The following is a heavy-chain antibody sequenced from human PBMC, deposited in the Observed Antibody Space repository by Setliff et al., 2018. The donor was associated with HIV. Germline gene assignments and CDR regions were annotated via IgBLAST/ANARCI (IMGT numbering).Heavy chain of an antibody. D-gene: IGHD3-16*01. J-gene: IGHJ4*02. Sequence: PGESLKISCAASGFTFRSHWMSWVRQAPGKGLEWVANIKEDGSEKYYVDSVKGRFTVSRDNAENSVYLQMNGLRVDDTALYYCTRDGGEYWGEGTLVTVSS. V-gene: IGHV3-7*03. CDR1: GFTFRSHW. CDR2: IKEDGSEK. CDR3: TRDGGEY.